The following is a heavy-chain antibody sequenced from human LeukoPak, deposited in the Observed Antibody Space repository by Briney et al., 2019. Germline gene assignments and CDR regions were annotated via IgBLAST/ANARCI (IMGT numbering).Heavy chain of an antibody. CDR1: GYTFSNYG. D-gene: IGHD1-7*01. CDR3: ARDSRETGTTTDFDY. CDR2: TSADTGNT. J-gene: IGHJ4*02. Sequence: VASVTVSRKSSGYTFSNYGISWVRPAPGQGLGWVGWTSADTGNTNSAQKFQDRVTMTSDTSTSTYYMELRSLRSDDTAAYYCARDSRETGTTTDFDYWGQGTLVSVSS. V-gene: IGHV1-18*01.